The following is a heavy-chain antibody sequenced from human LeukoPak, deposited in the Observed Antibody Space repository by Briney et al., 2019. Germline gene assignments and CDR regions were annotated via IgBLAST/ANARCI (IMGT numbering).Heavy chain of an antibody. J-gene: IGHJ4*02. D-gene: IGHD3-10*01. CDR3: ARGSLDYYGYDFDY. V-gene: IGHV1-69*13. CDR1: GGTFISYA. CDR2: IIPIFGTA. Sequence: AAVQVSCKASGGTFISYAISWVRQAPGQGVEGMGGIIPIFGTANYAQKFQGRVTITADESTSTAYMELSSLRSEYTAVYDCARGSLDYYGYDFDYWGQGTLVTVSS.